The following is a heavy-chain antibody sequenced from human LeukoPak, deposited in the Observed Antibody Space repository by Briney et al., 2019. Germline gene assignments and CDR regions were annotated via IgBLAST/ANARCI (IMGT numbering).Heavy chain of an antibody. J-gene: IGHJ4*02. D-gene: IGHD3-22*01. Sequence: PSETLSLTCTVSGGSISSYYWSWIRQPPGKGLEWIGYIYYSGSTNYNPSLKSRVTISVDTSKNQFSLKLSSVTAADTAVYYCAREGGVDYYDSSGYFDYWGQGTLVTISS. V-gene: IGHV4-59*01. CDR3: AREGGVDYYDSSGYFDY. CDR1: GGSISSYY. CDR2: IYYSGST.